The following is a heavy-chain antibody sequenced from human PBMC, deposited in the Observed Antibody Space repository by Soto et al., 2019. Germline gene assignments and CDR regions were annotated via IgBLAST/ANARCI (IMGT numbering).Heavy chain of an antibody. Sequence: QAQVVQSGAEVRKPGSSVKLSCKASEGTFNSYAIAWVRQAPGQGLEWMGGIIPYYNTLNYAQKFQDRGTIPADDSTNTVYMELSSLRSDDTAVYFCASGASRWYPYFFDSWAQGTRVTVSS. CDR1: EGTFNSYA. CDR3: ASGASRWYPYFFDS. J-gene: IGHJ4*02. D-gene: IGHD6-13*01. V-gene: IGHV1-69*01. CDR2: IIPYYNTL.